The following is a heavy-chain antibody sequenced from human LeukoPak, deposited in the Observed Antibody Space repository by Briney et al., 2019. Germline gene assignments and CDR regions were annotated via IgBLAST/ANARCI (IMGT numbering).Heavy chain of an antibody. CDR1: GYTFTSYG. V-gene: IGHV1-18*04. Sequence: GASVKVSCKASGYTFTSYGISWVRQAPGQGLEWMGWISAYNGNTNYAKKFQGRVTMTTDTSTSTAYMELRSLRSDDAAVYYCARVAYYDILTGPRAFDIWGQGTMVTVSS. D-gene: IGHD3-9*01. J-gene: IGHJ3*02. CDR2: ISAYNGNT. CDR3: ARVAYYDILTGPRAFDI.